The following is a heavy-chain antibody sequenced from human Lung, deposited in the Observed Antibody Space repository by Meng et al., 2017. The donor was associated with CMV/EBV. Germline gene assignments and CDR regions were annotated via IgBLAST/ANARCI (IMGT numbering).Heavy chain of an antibody. CDR3: ARGVINSEGKRALDF. V-gene: IGHV1-2*04. J-gene: IGHJ4*02. CDR2: SARARRDA. Sequence: SARLFSDYRITWGRQTPGQGLGWVGVSARARRDAVYGRNFRGWVTVPRDTSITTVFLELTRLKYDDTAVYYCARGVINSEGKRALDFWGQGTLVTVSS. D-gene: IGHD3-22*01. CDR1: ARLFSDYR.